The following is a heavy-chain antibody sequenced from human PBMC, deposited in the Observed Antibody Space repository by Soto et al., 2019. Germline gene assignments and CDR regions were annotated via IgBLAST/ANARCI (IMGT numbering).Heavy chain of an antibody. CDR2: INHSGST. D-gene: IGHD1-1*01. V-gene: IGHV4-34*01. Sequence: SETLSLTCAVYGGSFSGYYWSWIRQPPGKGLEWIGEINHSGSTNYNPSLKSRVTISVDTSKNQFSLKLSSVTAADTAVYYCARPQLGTAGDYWGQGTLVTVSS. J-gene: IGHJ4*02. CDR3: ARPQLGTAGDY. CDR1: GGSFSGYY.